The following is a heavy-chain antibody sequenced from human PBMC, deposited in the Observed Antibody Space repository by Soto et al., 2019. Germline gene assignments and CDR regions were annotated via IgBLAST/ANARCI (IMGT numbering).Heavy chain of an antibody. CDR3: ARDITMIVVVKADDAFDI. Sequence: PGGSLRLSCAASGFSFGSYALSWVRQAPGKGLEWVSTISGSGGSTYYADSVKGRFTISRDNSKNTLYLQMNSLRAEDTAVYYCARDITMIVVVKADDAFDIWGQGTMVTVSS. CDR2: ISGSGGST. D-gene: IGHD3-22*01. V-gene: IGHV3-23*01. J-gene: IGHJ3*02. CDR1: GFSFGSYA.